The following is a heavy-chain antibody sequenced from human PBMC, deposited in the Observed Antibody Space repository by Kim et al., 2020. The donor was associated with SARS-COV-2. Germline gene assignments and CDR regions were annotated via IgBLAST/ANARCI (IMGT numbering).Heavy chain of an antibody. J-gene: IGHJ4*02. Sequence: DAGKGRFTIARTSSTNTLYLQMNSLRAEDTAVYYCSRGTGNLDYWGQGTLVTVSS. D-gene: IGHD7-27*01. CDR3: SRGTGNLDY. V-gene: IGHV3-23*01.